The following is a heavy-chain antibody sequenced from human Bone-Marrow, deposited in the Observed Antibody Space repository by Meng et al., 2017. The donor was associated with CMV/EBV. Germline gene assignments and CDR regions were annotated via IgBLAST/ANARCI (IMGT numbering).Heavy chain of an antibody. CDR3: ARGDVLYFDY. Sequence: GEALKISCAASGFIFSDYYMSWIRQAPGKGLVWVSRINSDGSSTSYADSVKGRFTISRDNSKNTLYLQMNSLRAEDTAVYYCARGDVLYFDYWGQGTLVTVSS. CDR1: GFIFSDYY. D-gene: IGHD6-6*01. J-gene: IGHJ4*02. V-gene: IGHV3-74*01. CDR2: INSDGSST.